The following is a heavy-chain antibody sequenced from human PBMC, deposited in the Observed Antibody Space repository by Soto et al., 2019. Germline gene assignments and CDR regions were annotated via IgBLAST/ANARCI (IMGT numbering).Heavy chain of an antibody. CDR2: IIPILGIA. CDR1: GGTFSSYT. CDR3: ARLSIAAAGTYYYGMDV. V-gene: IGHV1-69*02. J-gene: IGHJ6*02. D-gene: IGHD6-13*01. Sequence: QVQLVQSGAEVKKPGSSVKVSCKASGGTFSSYTISWVRQAPGQGLEWMGRIIPILGIANYAQKFQGRVTIPADKSTSTAYMELSSLRSEDTAVYYCARLSIAAAGTYYYGMDVWCQGTTVTVSS.